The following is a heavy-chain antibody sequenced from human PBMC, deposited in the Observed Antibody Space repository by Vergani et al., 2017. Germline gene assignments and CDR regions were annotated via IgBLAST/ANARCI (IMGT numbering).Heavy chain of an antibody. CDR1: GGSFSGYY. Sequence: QVQLQQWGAGLLKPSETLSLTCAVYGGSFSGYYWSWIRQPPGKGLEWIGEINHSGSTNYNPSLKSRVTISVVTSKNQFSLKLSSVTAADTAVYYCARHYATVTTRGGWFDPWGQGTLVTVSS. CDR3: ARHYATVTTRGGWFDP. CDR2: INHSGST. J-gene: IGHJ5*02. V-gene: IGHV4-34*01. D-gene: IGHD4-17*01.